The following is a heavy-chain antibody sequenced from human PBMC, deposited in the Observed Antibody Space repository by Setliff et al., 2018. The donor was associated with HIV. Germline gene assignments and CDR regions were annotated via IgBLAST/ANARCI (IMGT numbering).Heavy chain of an antibody. J-gene: IGHJ6*03. Sequence: PSETLSLTCAVYGGSFSGYSWGWIRQPPGKGLEWIGEINHRGSTNYNPSLKSRVTISVDTSKRQFSLNLTSVTAADTAVYYCARGPPAEDYYYYMDVWDKGTTVTVSS. CDR1: GGSFSGYS. CDR2: INHRGST. V-gene: IGHV4-34*01. CDR3: ARGPPAEDYYYYMDV.